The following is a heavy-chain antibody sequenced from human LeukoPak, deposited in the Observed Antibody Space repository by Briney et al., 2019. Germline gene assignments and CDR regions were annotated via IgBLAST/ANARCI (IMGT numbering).Heavy chain of an antibody. CDR3: ARLMTVATIPVYFDY. CDR2: IYYSGST. V-gene: IGHV4-31*11. Sequence: SETLSLTCAVSGGSISSGGYSWSWIRQHPGKGLEWIGCIYYSGSTNYNPSLKSRVTISVDTSKNQFSLKLSSVTAADTAVYYCARLMTVATIPVYFDYWGQGTLVTVSS. D-gene: IGHD4-17*01. CDR1: GGSISSGGYS. J-gene: IGHJ4*02.